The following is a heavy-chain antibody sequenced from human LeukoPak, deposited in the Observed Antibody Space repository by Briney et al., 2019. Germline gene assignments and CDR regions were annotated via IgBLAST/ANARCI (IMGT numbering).Heavy chain of an antibody. J-gene: IGHJ4*02. CDR1: GFTFSDHY. D-gene: IGHD1-1*01. CDR3: ARAKLERWDFDN. CDR2: TRDKGNSYTT. V-gene: IGHV3-72*01. Sequence: GGSLRLSCAVSGFTFSDHYMDWFRQAPGKGLEWVGRTRDKGNSYTTEYAASVKGRFTISRDDSKNSLDLQMNSLKTEDTAVYYCARAKLERWDFDNWGQGTLVTVAS.